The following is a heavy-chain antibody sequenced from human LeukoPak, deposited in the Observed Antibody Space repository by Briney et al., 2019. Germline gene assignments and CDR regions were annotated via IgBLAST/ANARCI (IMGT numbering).Heavy chain of an antibody. V-gene: IGHV3-11*01. CDR3: SGGRDIRVAGPGGYFDY. CDR2: ISPGGDDE. CDR1: GFIFRDYH. D-gene: IGHD6-19*01. J-gene: IGHJ4*02. Sequence: GGSLRLSCTASGFIFRDYHMSWIRPAPGKGLEGISYISPGGDDEYFADSMEGQFPISRDNAKTSLFLQMSRLTAEDTAVDYCSGGRDIRVAGPGGYFDYWGQGSLVTVSS.